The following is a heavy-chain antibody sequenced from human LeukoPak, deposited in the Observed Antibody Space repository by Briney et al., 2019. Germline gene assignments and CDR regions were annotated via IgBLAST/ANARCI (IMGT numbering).Heavy chain of an antibody. CDR1: GFRFDDYY. Sequence: PGGSLRLSCAASGFRFDDYYMGWIRQAPGKGLDYISYISASGSVQYYTDSVKGRFTVSRDNSKNSLYLLMNSLTAEDTAIYYCARSMILISEDSWGQGTLVTVSS. CDR3: ARSMILISEDS. D-gene: IGHD3-22*01. J-gene: IGHJ4*02. CDR2: ISASGSVQ. V-gene: IGHV3-11*04.